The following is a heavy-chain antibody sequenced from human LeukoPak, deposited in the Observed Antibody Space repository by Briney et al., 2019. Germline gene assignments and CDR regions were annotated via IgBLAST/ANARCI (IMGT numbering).Heavy chain of an antibody. D-gene: IGHD4-17*01. Sequence: GASVKVSCKASGYTFTGYYTHWVRQAPRQALEWMGWINPNIGGTNYAQKFQGRVTMTRDTSISTAYMELSSLRSDDTAVYYCAREGPLRLPYFDPWGQGTLVTVSS. V-gene: IGHV1-2*02. J-gene: IGHJ5*02. CDR3: AREGPLRLPYFDP. CDR2: INPNIGGT. CDR1: GYTFTGYY.